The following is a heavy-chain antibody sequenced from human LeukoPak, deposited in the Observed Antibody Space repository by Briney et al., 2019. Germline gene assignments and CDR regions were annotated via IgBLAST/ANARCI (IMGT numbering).Heavy chain of an antibody. CDR1: GYTFTSYG. CDR2: ISAYNGNT. CDR3: ASVKREYCSSTSCYYMDV. V-gene: IGHV1-18*01. Sequence: ASVKVSCKASGYTFTSYGISWVRQAPGQGLEWMGWISAYNGNTNYAQKLQGRVTMTTDTSTSTAYMELRSLRSDDTAVYYCASVKREYCSSTSCYYMDVWGKGTTVTVSS. D-gene: IGHD2-2*01. J-gene: IGHJ6*03.